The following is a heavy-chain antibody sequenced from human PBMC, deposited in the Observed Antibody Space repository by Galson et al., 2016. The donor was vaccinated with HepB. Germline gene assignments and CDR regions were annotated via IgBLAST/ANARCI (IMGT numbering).Heavy chain of an antibody. V-gene: IGHV5-51*01. CDR2: IYPGDFDT. J-gene: IGHJ4*02. CDR3: GRLSRNATGGYFDY. D-gene: IGHD2-2*01. Sequence: QSGAEVKKPGESLKISCETSGYTFTNYWIGWVRQVPAKGLEWMGIIYPGDFDTKYSPSFQGHVTLSVDKSITTAYVQWRSLKASDSAIYYRGRLSRNATGGYFDYWGQGILVTVSS. CDR1: GYTFTNYW.